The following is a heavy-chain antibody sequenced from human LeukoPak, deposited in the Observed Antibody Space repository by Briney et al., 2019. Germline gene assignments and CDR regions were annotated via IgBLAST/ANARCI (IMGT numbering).Heavy chain of an antibody. CDR3: ARDVLGYDSSASD. D-gene: IGHD3-22*01. V-gene: IGHV1-2*02. J-gene: IGHJ4*02. Sequence: GASVKVSCKASGYSFTDYYKHWVRQAPGQGLEWMGWVNSNIGDTYYAQKFRGRLAITRDKSITTVHMELSSLRSNDTAVYYCARDVLGYDSSASDWGQGTLVTVSS. CDR2: VNSNIGDT. CDR1: GYSFTDYY.